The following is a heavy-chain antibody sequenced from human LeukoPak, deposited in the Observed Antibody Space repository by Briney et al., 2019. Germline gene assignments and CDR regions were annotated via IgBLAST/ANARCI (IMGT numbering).Heavy chain of an antibody. D-gene: IGHD3-16*02. J-gene: IGHJ4*02. CDR3: AKLAPYYYVWGSYRWEGNYFDY. Sequence: EGSLRLSCAASGFTFSSYAMSWVRQAPGKGLEWVSAISGSGGSTYYADSVKGRFTISRDNSKNTLYLQMNSLRAEDTAVYYCAKLAPYYYVWGSYRWEGNYFDYWGQGTLVTVSS. CDR2: ISGSGGST. CDR1: GFTFSSYA. V-gene: IGHV3-23*01.